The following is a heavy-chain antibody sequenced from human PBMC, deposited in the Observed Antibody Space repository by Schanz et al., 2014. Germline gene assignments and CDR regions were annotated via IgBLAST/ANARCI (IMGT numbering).Heavy chain of an antibody. J-gene: IGHJ5*02. CDR1: GFPFSDYF. D-gene: IGHD3-3*01. V-gene: IGHV3-7*01. CDR2: IKKDGSEK. Sequence: VHLLESGGGLVEPGGSLRLSCTTSGFPFSDYFMAWIRQPPGRGLEWVANIKKDGSEKYYVDSVKGRFTISRDNAKNSLFLQMNSLRPEDTAVYYCARGRVLASWGQGTLVTVSS. CDR3: ARGRVLAS.